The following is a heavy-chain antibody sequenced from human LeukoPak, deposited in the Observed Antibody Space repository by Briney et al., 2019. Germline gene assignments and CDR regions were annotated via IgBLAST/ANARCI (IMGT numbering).Heavy chain of an antibody. D-gene: IGHD3-10*01. V-gene: IGHV4-38-2*02. CDR1: GYPISSGYY. J-gene: IGHJ4*02. Sequence: SETLSLTCTVSGYPISSGYYWGWIRQPPGKGLEWIGSIYHSGSTYYNPSLKSRVTISVDTSKNQFSLKLSSVTAADTAVYSCAGFTFFRGVITFDYWGQGTLVTVSS. CDR3: AGFTFFRGVITFDY. CDR2: IYHSGST.